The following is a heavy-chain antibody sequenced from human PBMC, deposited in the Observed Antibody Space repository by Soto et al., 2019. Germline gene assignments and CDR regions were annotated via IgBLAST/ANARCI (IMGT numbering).Heavy chain of an antibody. J-gene: IGHJ4*02. CDR2: IYPGDSDT. Sequence: CKGSGYSFTSYWIGWVRQMPGKGLEWMGIIYPGDSDTRYSPSFQGHVTISADKSINTAYLQWSSLKASDTAMYYCTRPDFYYGSGDWAFWGQGTPVTVSS. CDR1: GYSFTSYW. V-gene: IGHV5-51*01. D-gene: IGHD3-10*01. CDR3: TRPDFYYGSGDWAF.